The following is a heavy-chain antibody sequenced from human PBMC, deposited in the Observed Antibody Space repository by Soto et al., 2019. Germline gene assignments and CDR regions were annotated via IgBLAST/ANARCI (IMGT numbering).Heavy chain of an antibody. CDR1: GYTFTSYG. CDR2: ISAQNGNT. J-gene: IGHJ4*02. Sequence: QLHLVQSGAEVKKPGASVKVSCKASGYTFTSYGITWVRQAPGQGLEWMGWISAQNGNTDYAQKLQGRVIVTRDTSTSTAYMELRSLISDDTAVYYCARGRYGDYWGEGALVTVSS. D-gene: IGHD1-1*01. CDR3: ARGRYGDY. V-gene: IGHV1-18*01.